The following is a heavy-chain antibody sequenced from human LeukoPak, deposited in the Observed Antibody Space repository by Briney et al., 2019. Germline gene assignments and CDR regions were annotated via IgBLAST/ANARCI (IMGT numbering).Heavy chain of an antibody. J-gene: IGHJ4*02. Sequence: GGSLRLSCAASGFTFSSYAMSWVRQAPGKGLEWVSAISGSGGSTYYADSVKGRFTISRDNSKNTLYLQMNSLRAEDTAVYYCAKDPYSGDDPPRGFFDYWGQGTLVTVSS. CDR3: AKDPYSGDDPPRGFFDY. CDR1: GFTFSSYA. V-gene: IGHV3-23*01. CDR2: ISGSGGST. D-gene: IGHD5-12*01.